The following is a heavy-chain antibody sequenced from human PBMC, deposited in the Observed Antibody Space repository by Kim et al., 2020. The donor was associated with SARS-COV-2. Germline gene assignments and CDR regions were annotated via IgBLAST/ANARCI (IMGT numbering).Heavy chain of an antibody. D-gene: IGHD6-13*01. Sequence: SETLSLTCAVSGGSISSSNWWSWVRQPPGKGLEWIGEIYHSGSTNYNPSLKSRVTISVDKSKNQFSLKLSSVTAADTAVYYCAIEAFGQQLVLNYWGQGTLVTVSS. CDR3: AIEAFGQQLVLNY. CDR2: IYHSGST. V-gene: IGHV4-4*02. J-gene: IGHJ4*02. CDR1: GGSISSSNW.